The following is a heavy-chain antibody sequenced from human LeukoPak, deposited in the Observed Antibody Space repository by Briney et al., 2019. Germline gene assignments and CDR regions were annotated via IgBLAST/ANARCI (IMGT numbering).Heavy chain of an antibody. Sequence: GGSLRLSCAASGFTFSSYEMNWVRQAPGKGLEWVSYISSSGSTIYYADSVKGRFTISRDNAKNSLYLQMNSLRAEDTAVYYCARGYGYSSSWYDYWGQGTLVTVSS. CDR3: ARGYGYSSSWYDY. D-gene: IGHD6-13*01. V-gene: IGHV3-48*03. CDR2: ISSSGSTI. CDR1: GFTFSSYE. J-gene: IGHJ4*02.